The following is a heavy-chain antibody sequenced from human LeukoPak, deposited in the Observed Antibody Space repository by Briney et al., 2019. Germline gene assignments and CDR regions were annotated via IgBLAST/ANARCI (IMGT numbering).Heavy chain of an antibody. V-gene: IGHV4-59*01. J-gene: IGHJ5*01. Sequence: SETLSLTCTVSGGSISSYYWSWIRQPPEKGLELIGYIYYSGSTNYNPSLKSRVTISVDTSKNQFSLKLSSVTAADTAVYYCARGWYSSSWFDYWGQGTLVTVSS. CDR3: ARGWYSSSWFDY. D-gene: IGHD6-13*01. CDR2: IYYSGST. CDR1: GGSISSYY.